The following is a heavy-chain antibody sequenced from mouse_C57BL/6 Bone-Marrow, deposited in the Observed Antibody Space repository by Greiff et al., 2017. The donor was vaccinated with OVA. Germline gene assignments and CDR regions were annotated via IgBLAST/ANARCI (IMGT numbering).Heavy chain of an antibody. Sequence: EVKLMESGGGLVQSGRSLRLSCATSGFTFSDFYMEWVRQAPGKGLEWIAASRNKANDYTTEYSASVKGRFIVSRDTSQSILYLQMNALRAEDTAIYYCARDAEGYDCWSQGTLVTVSA. CDR3: ARDAEGYDC. V-gene: IGHV7-1*01. CDR1: GFTFSDFY. CDR2: SRNKANDYTT. J-gene: IGHJ3*01.